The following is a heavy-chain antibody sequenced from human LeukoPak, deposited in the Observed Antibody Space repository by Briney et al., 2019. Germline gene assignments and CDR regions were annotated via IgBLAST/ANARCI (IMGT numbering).Heavy chain of an antibody. CDR1: GFPLSNYW. Sequence: PGGSLRLSCAASGFPLSNYWMSWVRQAPGKGLEWVANIKQDGSEKYYADSVKGRFTISRDNAKSSLYLQLNSLRVEDTAVYHCASTQTFDYWGQGTLVTVPS. CDR2: IKQDGSEK. V-gene: IGHV3-7*05. J-gene: IGHJ4*02. CDR3: ASTQTFDY.